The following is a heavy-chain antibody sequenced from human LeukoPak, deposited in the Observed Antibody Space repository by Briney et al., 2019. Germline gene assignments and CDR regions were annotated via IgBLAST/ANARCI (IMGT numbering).Heavy chain of an antibody. Sequence: PGGSLRPSCAASGFTFSSYRMNWVRQAPGKGLEWVSYISSSSSTIYYADSVKGRFTISRDNSKNTLYLQMNSLRAEDTAVYYCAKESDYYDGPGSEVAYWGQGTLVTASS. CDR1: GFTFSSYR. D-gene: IGHD3-10*01. V-gene: IGHV3-48*01. CDR3: AKESDYYDGPGSEVAY. J-gene: IGHJ4*02. CDR2: ISSSSSTI.